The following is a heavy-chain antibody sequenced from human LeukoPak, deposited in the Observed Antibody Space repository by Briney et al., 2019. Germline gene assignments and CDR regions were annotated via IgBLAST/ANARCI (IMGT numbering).Heavy chain of an antibody. V-gene: IGHV4-59*01. CDR3: ARQDSSGYRH. CDR2: IYYSGST. J-gene: IGHJ4*02. D-gene: IGHD3-22*01. CDR1: GGSISSYY. Sequence: SETLSLTCTVSGGSISSYYWSWIRQPQGKGLEWIGYIYYSGSTNYNPSLKSRVTISVDTSKNQFSLKLSSATAADTAVYYCARQDSSGYRHWGQGTLVTVSS.